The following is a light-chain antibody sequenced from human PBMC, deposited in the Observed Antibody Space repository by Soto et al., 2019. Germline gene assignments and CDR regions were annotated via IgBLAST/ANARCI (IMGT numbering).Light chain of an antibody. CDR2: EVC. J-gene: IGLJ1*01. Sequence: QSALTQPASVSGSPGQSITISCTGTSSDVGGYNYVSWYQQQSGKAPKLMIHEVCNRPSGVSNRFSGSKSGNTASLTISGLQAEDEADYYCSSYTSSRAYVFGIGTKVIVL. CDR3: SSYTSSRAYV. V-gene: IGLV2-14*01. CDR1: SSDVGGYNY.